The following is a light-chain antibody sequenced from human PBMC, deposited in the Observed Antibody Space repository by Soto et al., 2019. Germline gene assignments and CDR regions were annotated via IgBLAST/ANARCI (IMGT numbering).Light chain of an antibody. CDR3: HQYNNRPPT. V-gene: IGKV3-15*01. CDR1: QSVSSSY. J-gene: IGKJ1*01. CDR2: GAF. Sequence: EIVLTQSPGTLSSSPGERATLSCRASQSVSSSYLAWYQQKPGQAPRLLIYGAFTRATGIPAKFSGSGSGTEFTLTISSLQSEDFAVYYCHQYNNRPPTFGQGTKVDIK.